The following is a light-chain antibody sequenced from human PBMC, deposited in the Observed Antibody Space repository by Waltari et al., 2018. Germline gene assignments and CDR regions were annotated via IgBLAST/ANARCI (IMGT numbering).Light chain of an antibody. Sequence: DIQMTQSPSTVSASVGDRVTITCRASQRINSWLAWYQQKPGKAPKLLIYKASSLESGVPSRFSGSGSGTEFTLTISSLQPDDFATYYCQQYTSFLFSFGPGTKVEIK. J-gene: IGKJ3*01. V-gene: IGKV1-5*03. CDR3: QQYTSFLFS. CDR1: QRINSW. CDR2: KAS.